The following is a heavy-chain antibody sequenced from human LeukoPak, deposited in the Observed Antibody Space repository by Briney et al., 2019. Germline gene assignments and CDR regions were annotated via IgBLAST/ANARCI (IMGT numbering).Heavy chain of an antibody. CDR1: GGTFSSYA. D-gene: IGHD5-18*01. J-gene: IGHJ4*02. CDR2: IIPIFGTA. CDR3: AREDTAMVFYFDY. Sequence: SVKVSCKASGGTFSSYAISWVRQAPGQGLEWMGRIIPIFGTANYAQKFQGRVTITTDESTSTAYMELSSLRSEGTAVYYCAREDTAMVFYFDYWGQGTLVTVSS. V-gene: IGHV1-69*05.